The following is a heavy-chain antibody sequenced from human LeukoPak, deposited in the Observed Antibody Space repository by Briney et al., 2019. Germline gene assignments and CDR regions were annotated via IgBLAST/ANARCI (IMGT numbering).Heavy chain of an antibody. D-gene: IGHD3-22*01. V-gene: IGHV1-69-2*01. Sequence: ASVKISCKVSGYTFTDYYMHWVQQAPGKGLGWMGLVDPEDGETIYAEKFQGRVTITADTSTDTAYMGLSSLRSEDTAVYYCATEDYYDSSGYYDYWGQGTLVTVSS. J-gene: IGHJ4*02. CDR2: VDPEDGET. CDR3: ATEDYYDSSGYYDY. CDR1: GYTFTDYY.